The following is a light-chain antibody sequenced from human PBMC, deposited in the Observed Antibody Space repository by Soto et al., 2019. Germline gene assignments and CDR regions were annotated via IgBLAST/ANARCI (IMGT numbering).Light chain of an antibody. J-gene: IGLJ1*01. CDR1: ISDVSGYNF. Sequence: QSVLTQPASVSGSPGQSITISCTGTISDVSGYNFVSWYQQYPGKAPKLMIYDVSNRPSGVSNRFSGSKSGNTASLTISGLQAEDEADYYCSSYTSSNTYGFGAGTKVTVL. CDR2: DVS. V-gene: IGLV2-14*03. CDR3: SSYTSSNTYG.